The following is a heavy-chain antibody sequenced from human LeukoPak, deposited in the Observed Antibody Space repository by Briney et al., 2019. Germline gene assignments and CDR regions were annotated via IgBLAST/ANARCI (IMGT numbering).Heavy chain of an antibody. CDR1: DGSISSSNW. CDR3: AVGGVYLRGGAEAFDI. CDR2: IYHSGST. Sequence: SGTLSLTCAVSDGSISSSNWWSWVRQPPGKGLEWIGEIYHSGSTNYNPSLKSRVTISVDKSKNQFSLKLSSVTAADTAVYYCAVGGVYLRGGAEAFDIWGQGTMVTVSS. V-gene: IGHV4-4*02. D-gene: IGHD3-10*01. J-gene: IGHJ3*02.